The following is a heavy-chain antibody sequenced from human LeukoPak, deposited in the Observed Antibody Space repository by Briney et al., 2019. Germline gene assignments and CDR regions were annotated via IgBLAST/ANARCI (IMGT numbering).Heavy chain of an antibody. CDR1: GFTFSSYA. CDR3: AKEAVAAAGPFDH. D-gene: IGHD6-13*01. Sequence: GSLRLSCAASGFTFSSYAMSWVRPASGKGLEWGSCISGSGGSIYYADSVKGRFTISRDNSKNTLYLQMNSLRAEDTAIYYCAKEAVAAAGPFDHWGQGTLVTVSS. J-gene: IGHJ4*02. CDR2: ISGSGGSI. V-gene: IGHV3-23*01.